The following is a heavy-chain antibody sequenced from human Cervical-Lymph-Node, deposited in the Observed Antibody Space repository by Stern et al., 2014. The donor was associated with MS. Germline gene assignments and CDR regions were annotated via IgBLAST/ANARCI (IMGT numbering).Heavy chain of an antibody. CDR3: AKGYNWNYIPFDP. Sequence: QLQLQESGPGLVKPSETLSLTCTVSGGSITNYYWSWIRQPPGKGLEWIGYIYYSGSTNYNPSLKSRLTISVDTSKNQFSLKLSSVTAADTAVYYCAKGYNWNYIPFDPWGQGTLVTVSS. V-gene: IGHV4-59*01. J-gene: IGHJ5*02. CDR2: IYYSGST. D-gene: IGHD1-7*01. CDR1: GGSITNYY.